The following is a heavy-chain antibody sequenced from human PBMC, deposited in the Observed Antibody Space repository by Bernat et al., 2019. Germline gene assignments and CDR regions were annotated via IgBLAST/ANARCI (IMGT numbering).Heavy chain of an antibody. D-gene: IGHD3-10*01. V-gene: IGHV1-69*06. Sequence: QVQLVQSGAEVKKPGSSVKVSCKASGGTFSSYAISWVRQAPGQGLEWMGGIIPIFGTANYAQKFQGRVTITADKSTSTAYMELSSLRSEDTAVYYCARVPNPGGYGSGKEDYYYMDVWVKGTTVTVSS. J-gene: IGHJ6*03. CDR2: IIPIFGTA. CDR3: ARVPNPGGYGSGKEDYYYMDV. CDR1: GGTFSSYA.